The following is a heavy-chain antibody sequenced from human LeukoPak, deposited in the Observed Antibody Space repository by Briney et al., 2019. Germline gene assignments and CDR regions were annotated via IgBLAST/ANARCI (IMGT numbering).Heavy chain of an antibody. Sequence: GGSLRLSCAASGFTFSSNGMNWVRQAPGKGLEWVSYISATGGTIYYADSVKGRFTISRDNSNNTLYLQLNNVRTEDTATYFCAKEQYPGYFDFWGQGTLVTVSA. D-gene: IGHD1-14*01. CDR1: GFTFSSNG. CDR2: ISATGGTI. CDR3: AKEQYPGYFDF. V-gene: IGHV3-48*03. J-gene: IGHJ4*02.